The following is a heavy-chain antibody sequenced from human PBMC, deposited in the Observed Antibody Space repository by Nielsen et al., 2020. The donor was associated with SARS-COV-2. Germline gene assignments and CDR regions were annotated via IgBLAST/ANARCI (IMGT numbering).Heavy chain of an antibody. Sequence: GESLKISCVASGFAFSGYWMHWVRQAPGKGLVWVSRINNIGSAPTYADSVMGRFTISRDNAKNTLYLQMNSLRAEDTAVYYCVMATMIGGKTGWLGPWGQGSLVTVSS. D-gene: IGHD3-10*01. J-gene: IGHJ5*02. V-gene: IGHV3-74*03. CDR2: INNIGSAP. CDR1: GFAFSGYW. CDR3: VMATMIGGKTGWLGP.